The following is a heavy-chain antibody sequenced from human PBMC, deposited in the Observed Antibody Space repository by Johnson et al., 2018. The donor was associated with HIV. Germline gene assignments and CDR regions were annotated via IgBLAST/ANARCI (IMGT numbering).Heavy chain of an antibody. CDR2: ISYDGSNK. CDR3: ARVRIIYSSSSHAFDI. Sequence: QVQLVESGGGVVQPGRSLRLSCAASGFTFRSYAMHWVRQAPGKGLEWVAVISYDGSNKYYADSVKGRFTISRDNSKNTLYLQMSSLRVEDTAVYCCARVRIIYSSSSHAFDIWGQGTMVTVSS. J-gene: IGHJ3*02. V-gene: IGHV3-30-3*01. CDR1: GFTFRSYA. D-gene: IGHD6-6*01.